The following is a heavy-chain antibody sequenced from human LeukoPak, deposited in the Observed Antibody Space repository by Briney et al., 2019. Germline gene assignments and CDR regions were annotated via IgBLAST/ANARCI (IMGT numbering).Heavy chain of an antibody. J-gene: IGHJ4*02. CDR1: VGSLSSYY. V-gene: IGHV4-59*01. D-gene: IGHD5-24*01. Sequence: SETLSLTCTVSVGSLSSYYWSWIRQPPGKGLEWIGDIYYSGCTNYNPSLKSRVTISVDTAKNQFSLKLSSVTAAGTAVYYCARNVEMATITPYFDYWGQGTLVTVSS. CDR2: IYYSGCT. CDR3: ARNVEMATITPYFDY.